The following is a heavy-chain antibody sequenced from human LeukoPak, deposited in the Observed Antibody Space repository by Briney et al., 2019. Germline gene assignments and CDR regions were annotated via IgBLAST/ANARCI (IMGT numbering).Heavy chain of an antibody. D-gene: IGHD3-9*01. Sequence: ASVKVSCKAYGYTFTGYYMHWVRQAPGQGLEWMGWINPNSGGTSYAQKFQGRVTMTRDTSISTAYMELSRLRSDDTAVYYCARVLRYFDWLLLGGDYYMDVWGKGTTVTISS. CDR1: GYTFTGYY. J-gene: IGHJ6*03. CDR2: INPNSGGT. CDR3: ARVLRYFDWLLLGGDYYMDV. V-gene: IGHV1-2*02.